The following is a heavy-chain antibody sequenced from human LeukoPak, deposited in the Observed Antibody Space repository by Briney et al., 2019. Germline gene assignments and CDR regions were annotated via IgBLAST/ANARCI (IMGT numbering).Heavy chain of an antibody. V-gene: IGHV4-59*01. D-gene: IGHD3-16*02. CDR2: IYYSGST. J-gene: IGHJ4*02. CDR1: GGSISSYY. CDR3: ARSPGFGGVIVYFDY. Sequence: SETLSLTCTVSGGSISSYYWSWIRQPPGKGLEWIGYIYYSGSTNYNPSLKSRVTISVDTSKNQFSLKLSSVTAADTAVYYCARSPGFGGVIVYFDYWGQRTLVTVSS.